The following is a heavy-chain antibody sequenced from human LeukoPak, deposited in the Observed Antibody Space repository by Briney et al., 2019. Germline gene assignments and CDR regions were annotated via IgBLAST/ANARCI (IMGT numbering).Heavy chain of an antibody. CDR3: ARYKVLRYSGSDAFDI. J-gene: IGHJ3*02. CDR1: GFTFSDYY. D-gene: IGHD1-26*01. Sequence: GGSLRLSCAASGFTFSDYYMSWIRKAPGKGLEWVTYISSSGSTIYYADSVKGRFTISRDNAKNSLYLQMNSLRAEDTAVYYCARYKVLRYSGSDAFDIWGQGTMVTVSS. V-gene: IGHV3-11*01. CDR2: ISSSGSTI.